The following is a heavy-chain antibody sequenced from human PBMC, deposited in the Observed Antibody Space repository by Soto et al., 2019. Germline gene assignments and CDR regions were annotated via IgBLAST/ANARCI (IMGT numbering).Heavy chain of an antibody. V-gene: IGHV3-48*03. CDR3: ARGFTYGLSGSFDY. CDR2: ISRSGSTI. Sequence: VQLVESGGGLVQPGGSLRLSCAASGFTFSTFEMNWVRQAPGKGLEWISYISRSGSTIYYADSVKGRFTISRDNAENSLYLHLNSLRAEDTAVYYCARGFTYGLSGSFDYWGQGTLVTVSS. CDR1: GFTFSTFE. D-gene: IGHD3-10*01. J-gene: IGHJ4*02.